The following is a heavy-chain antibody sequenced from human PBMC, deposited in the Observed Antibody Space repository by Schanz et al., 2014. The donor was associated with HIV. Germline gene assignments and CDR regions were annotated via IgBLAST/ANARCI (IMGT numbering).Heavy chain of an antibody. J-gene: IGHJ4*02. D-gene: IGHD2-8*02. CDR1: GGPFSRHA. CDR3: ARSAGYYAGNEY. Sequence: QLQLAQSGAEVKKPGSSVKLSCKASGGPFSRHALSWVRQAPGQGLEWMGAIMPSFGTASYEQKFQGRVTISADKSTDTAFMEVSSLSAEDTAVYYCARSAGYYAGNEYWGRGTPVTVSS. V-gene: IGHV1-69*06. CDR2: IMPSFGTA.